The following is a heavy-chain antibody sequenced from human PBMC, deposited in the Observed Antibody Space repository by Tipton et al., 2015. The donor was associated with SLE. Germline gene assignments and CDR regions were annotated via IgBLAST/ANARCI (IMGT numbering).Heavy chain of an antibody. J-gene: IGHJ6*03. D-gene: IGHD1-1*01. CDR2: IFPSGNT. Sequence: TLSLTCTVSGASASSYFWSWIRQTPGKGLEWIGNIFPSGNTDHNPSLKSRTTISADTSKNQFSLRLSSVTAADTAVYYCARAPGLERSYYYCYYMDVWGKGTTVTVSS. CDR1: GASASSYF. CDR3: ARAPGLERSYYYCYYMDV. V-gene: IGHV4-59*02.